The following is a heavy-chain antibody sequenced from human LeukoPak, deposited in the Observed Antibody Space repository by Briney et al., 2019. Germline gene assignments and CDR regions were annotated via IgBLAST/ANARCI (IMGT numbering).Heavy chain of an antibody. Sequence: SETLSLTCAVYGGSFSGYYWSWIRQPPGKGLEWIGEINHSGSTNYNPSLKSRVTMSVDTSKNQFSLKLSSVTAADTAVYYCARDSTIFHAFDIWGQGTMVTVSS. V-gene: IGHV4-34*01. CDR1: GGSFSGYY. CDR3: ARDSTIFHAFDI. J-gene: IGHJ3*02. CDR2: INHSGST. D-gene: IGHD3-9*01.